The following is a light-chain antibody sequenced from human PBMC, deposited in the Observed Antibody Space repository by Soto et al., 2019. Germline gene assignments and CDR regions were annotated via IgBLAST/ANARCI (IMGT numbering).Light chain of an antibody. J-gene: IGKJ1*01. V-gene: IGKV3-20*01. CDR1: QSVRASH. CDR2: ETS. CDR3: QQYGSSPGT. Sequence: EIVLTQSPGTLSLSPGERATLSCRASQSVRASHLAWYQQKPGQAPSLLIYETSSRATGIPDRFRCSGSVTEFALTITRVEPEDGAMYFCQQYGSSPGTFGQGTKVEI.